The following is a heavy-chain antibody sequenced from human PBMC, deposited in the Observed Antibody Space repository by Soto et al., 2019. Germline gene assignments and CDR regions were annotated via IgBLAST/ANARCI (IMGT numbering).Heavy chain of an antibody. CDR2: LSGSRGTT. D-gene: IGHD2-15*01. CDR1: GFTFSSYA. V-gene: IGHV3-23*01. Sequence: EVQLLESGGGLVQPGGSLRLSCTASGFTFSSYAMSWVRQAPGKGLEWVSTLSGSRGTTYYADSVRGRFTISRDNSKNTVYIQMNSLRAEDTALYDCAKARNELLDIENWGQGTLVTVSS. J-gene: IGHJ4*02. CDR3: AKARNELLDIEN.